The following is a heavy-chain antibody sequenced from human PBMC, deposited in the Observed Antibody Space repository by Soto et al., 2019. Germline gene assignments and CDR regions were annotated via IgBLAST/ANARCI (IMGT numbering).Heavy chain of an antibody. V-gene: IGHV1-69*06. CDR1: GGTFSNYV. J-gene: IGHJ4*02. Sequence: QVQLVQSGAEVKKPGSSVKVSCKASGGTFSNYVVNWVRQAPGQGLEWMGRITPISGAANYAQKCQGRVTISADKSTSTSYREMSSLRSEDTAVYYCARDMSSTVVPFFDFWGQGTLVTVSS. D-gene: IGHD2-21*01. CDR3: ARDMSSTVVPFFDF. CDR2: ITPISGAA.